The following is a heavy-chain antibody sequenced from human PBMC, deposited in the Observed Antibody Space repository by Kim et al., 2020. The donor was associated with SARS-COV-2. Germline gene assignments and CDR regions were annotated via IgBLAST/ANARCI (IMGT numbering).Heavy chain of an antibody. Sequence: GGSLRLSCAASGFTFSSYSMNWVRQAPGKGLEWVSYISSSSSTIYYADSVKGRFTISRDNAKNSLYLQMNSLRDEDTAVYYCARDLVAYSSSWYEVYYYYYGMDVWGQGTTVTVSS. D-gene: IGHD6-13*01. CDR2: ISSSSSTI. CDR1: GFTFSSYS. V-gene: IGHV3-48*02. J-gene: IGHJ6*02. CDR3: ARDLVAYSSSWYEVYYYYYGMDV.